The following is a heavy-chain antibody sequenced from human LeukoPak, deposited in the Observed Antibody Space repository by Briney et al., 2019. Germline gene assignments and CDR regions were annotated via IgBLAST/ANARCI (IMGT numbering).Heavy chain of an antibody. CDR3: AKDGWGVVINYYYYYMDV. CDR2: IRYDGSNK. D-gene: IGHD3-3*01. CDR1: GLTFSSYG. Sequence: GGSLSLSCAASGLTFSSYGMHWVRQAPGKGLEWVAFIRYDGSNKYYADSVKGRLTISRDNSKNTLYLQMNSLRAEDTAVYYCAKDGWGVVINYYYYYMDVWGKGTTVTVSS. V-gene: IGHV3-30*02. J-gene: IGHJ6*03.